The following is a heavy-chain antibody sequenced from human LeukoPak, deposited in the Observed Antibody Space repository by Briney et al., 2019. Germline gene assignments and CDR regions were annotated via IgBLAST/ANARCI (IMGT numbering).Heavy chain of an antibody. Sequence: GASVNVSCKASGYTFTSYAMNWVRQAPGQGLEWMGWINTNTGNPTYAQGFTGRFVFSLDTSVSTAYLQISSLKAEDTAVYYCARDLGAAGGSYWYYYYGMDVWGQGTTVTVSS. CDR2: INTNTGNP. V-gene: IGHV7-4-1*02. D-gene: IGHD1-26*01. CDR3: ARDLGAAGGSYWYYYYGMDV. J-gene: IGHJ6*02. CDR1: GYTFTSYA.